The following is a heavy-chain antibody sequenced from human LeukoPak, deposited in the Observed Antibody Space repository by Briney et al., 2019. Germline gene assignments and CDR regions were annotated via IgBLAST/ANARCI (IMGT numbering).Heavy chain of an antibody. Sequence: SETLSLTCTVSGGSISSYYWSWIRQPPGKGLEWIGYIYYSGSTNYNPSLKSRATISVDTSKNQFSLKLSSVTAADTAVYYCARRASGSLSFDYWGQGTLVTVSS. CDR3: ARRASGSLSFDY. D-gene: IGHD1-26*01. J-gene: IGHJ4*02. CDR1: GGSISSYY. CDR2: IYYSGST. V-gene: IGHV4-59*08.